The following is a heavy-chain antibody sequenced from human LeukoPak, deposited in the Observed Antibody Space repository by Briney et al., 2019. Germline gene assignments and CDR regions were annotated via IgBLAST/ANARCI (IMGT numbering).Heavy chain of an antibody. CDR2: IIPIFGTA. D-gene: IGHD5-12*01. J-gene: IGHJ5*02. V-gene: IGHV1-69*05. CDR3: ARGFVDIVATTANWFDP. Sequence: SVTVSCKASAGTFSSYAISWVRHAHGQGLEWMGGIIPIFGTANYAQKFQGRVTITTDESTSTAYMELSSLRSEDTAVYYCARGFVDIVATTANWFDPWGQGTLVTVCS. CDR1: AGTFSSYA.